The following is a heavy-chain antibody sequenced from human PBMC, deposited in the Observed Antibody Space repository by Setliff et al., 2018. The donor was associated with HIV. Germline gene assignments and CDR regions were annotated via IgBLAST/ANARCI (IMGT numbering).Heavy chain of an antibody. CDR2: IKQDGSEK. V-gene: IGHV3-7*01. CDR3: ARLPQDVRSSIDF. Sequence: PGGSLRLSCAASGFAFSGHQMSWVRQAPGKGLEWVAKIKQDGSEKYYVDSVKGRFTISRDNTKNSLYLQMNSLRAEDTAMYYCARLPQDVRSSIDFWGQGTLVTVSS. CDR1: GFAFSGHQ. J-gene: IGHJ4*02. D-gene: IGHD6-6*01.